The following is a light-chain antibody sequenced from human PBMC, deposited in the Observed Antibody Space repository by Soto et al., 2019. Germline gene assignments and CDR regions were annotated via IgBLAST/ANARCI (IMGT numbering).Light chain of an antibody. CDR3: QQYNNWPRT. J-gene: IGKJ1*01. CDR2: GAF. V-gene: IGKV3-15*01. Sequence: EVVLTQSPVTLSLSPGERATLSCRASQSFRGLLAWYQQKPGQPPRLLIYGAFNRAAGIPARFSGSGSGTEFTLTISSLQSEDFAVYYCQQYNNWPRTFGQGTKVDI. CDR1: QSFRGL.